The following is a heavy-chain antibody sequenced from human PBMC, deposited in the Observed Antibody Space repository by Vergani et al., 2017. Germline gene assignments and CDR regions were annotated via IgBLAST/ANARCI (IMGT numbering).Heavy chain of an antibody. V-gene: IGHV4-59*01. D-gene: IGHD3-10*01. CDR2: IYYSGST. CDR1: GGSISSYY. CDR3: ASTYGSGSYTFDY. J-gene: IGHJ4*02. Sequence: QLQLQQSGPGLVKPSETLSLTCTVSGGSISSYYWSWIRQPPGKGLEWIGYIYYSGSTNYNPSLKSRVTISVDTSKNQFSLKLSSVTAADTAVYYCASTYGSGSYTFDYWGQGTLVTVSS.